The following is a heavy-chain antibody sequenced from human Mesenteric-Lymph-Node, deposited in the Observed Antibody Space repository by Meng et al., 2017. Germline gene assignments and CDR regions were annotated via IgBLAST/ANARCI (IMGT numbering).Heavy chain of an antibody. D-gene: IGHD3-22*01. Sequence: QVQLVESGGGVVQLGTSLRLSCAASGFTFNNYGLHWVRQAPGEGLEWLATIQYDGGNKFYADSVKGRFTISRDNSKNTLYMQMNSLTTEDTALYYCVTEDSLPFDHWGQGTLVTVSS. J-gene: IGHJ4*02. CDR3: VTEDSLPFDH. CDR2: IQYDGGNK. CDR1: GFTFNNYG. V-gene: IGHV3-30-3*01.